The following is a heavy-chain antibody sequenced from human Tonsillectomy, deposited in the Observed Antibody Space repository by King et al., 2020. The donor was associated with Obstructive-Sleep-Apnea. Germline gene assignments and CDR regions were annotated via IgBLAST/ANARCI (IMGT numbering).Heavy chain of an antibody. CDR2: IHHSGST. CDR1: GGSISSTNW. CDR3: ARVTWRPYYYGMDV. D-gene: IGHD5-24*01. Sequence: VQLQESGPGLVKPSGTLSLTCAASGGSISSTNWWSWVRQPPGKGLRWIGEIHHSGSTNYNPSLKSRVTISVDKSKNQFSLKLSSVTAADTAVYYCARVTWRPYYYGMDVWGQGTTVTVSS. V-gene: IGHV4-4*02. J-gene: IGHJ6*02.